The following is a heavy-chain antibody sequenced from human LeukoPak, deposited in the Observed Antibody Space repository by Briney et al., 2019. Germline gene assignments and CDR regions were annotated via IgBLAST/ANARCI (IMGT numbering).Heavy chain of an antibody. CDR2: IYHSGST. CDR3: ARAMIPTSSGRDAFDI. CDR1: GGSFSGYY. V-gene: IGHV4-38-2*01. D-gene: IGHD6-19*01. J-gene: IGHJ3*02. Sequence: PSETLSLTCAVYGGSFSGYYWGWIRQPPGKGLEWIGSIYHSGSTYYNPSLKSRVTISVDTSKNQFSLKLSSVTAADTAVYYRARAMIPTSSGRDAFDIWGQGTMVTVSS.